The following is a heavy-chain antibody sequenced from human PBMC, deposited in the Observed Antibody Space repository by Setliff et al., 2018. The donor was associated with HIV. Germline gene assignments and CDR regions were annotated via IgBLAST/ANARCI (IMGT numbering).Heavy chain of an antibody. CDR3: ARGQASNDYGVSF. D-gene: IGHD4-17*01. CDR1: GYTLTELS. J-gene: IGHJ3*01. Sequence: ASVKVSCKVSGYTLTELSMHWVRQAPGKGLEWMGGFDPEDGETIYAQKFQGRLTMTRDTSRSTVYMELSSLRSEDTAVYYCARGQASNDYGVSFWGQGTMVTVSS. CDR2: FDPEDGET. V-gene: IGHV1-24*01.